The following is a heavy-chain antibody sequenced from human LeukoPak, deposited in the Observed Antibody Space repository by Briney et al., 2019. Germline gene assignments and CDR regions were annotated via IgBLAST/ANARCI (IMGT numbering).Heavy chain of an antibody. Sequence: ASVKVSCKASGYTFTSYYIHWVRQAPGQGLEWMGIINPFNGDTTYAQRFQGRLTLTSGTSTSTVDVELTSLRSDDTAVYYCARDGRYRSGWSFDYWGQGTQVTVSS. D-gene: IGHD6-19*01. CDR3: ARDGRYRSGWSFDY. V-gene: IGHV1-46*01. J-gene: IGHJ4*02. CDR1: GYTFTSYY. CDR2: INPFNGDT.